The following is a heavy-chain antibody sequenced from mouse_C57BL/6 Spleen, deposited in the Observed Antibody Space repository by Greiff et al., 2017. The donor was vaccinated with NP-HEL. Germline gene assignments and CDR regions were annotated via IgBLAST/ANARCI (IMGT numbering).Heavy chain of an antibody. J-gene: IGHJ1*03. V-gene: IGHV1-52*01. CDR2: IDPSDSET. CDR1: GYTFTSYW. Sequence: VQLQQPGAELVRPGSSVKLSCKASGYTFTSYWMHWVKQRPIQGLEWIGNIDPSDSETHYNQQFKDKATLPVDKSSSTAYMQLSSLTSEDSAVYYGARAPNYDGSSPWYFDVWGTGTTVTVSS. D-gene: IGHD1-1*01. CDR3: ARAPNYDGSSPWYFDV.